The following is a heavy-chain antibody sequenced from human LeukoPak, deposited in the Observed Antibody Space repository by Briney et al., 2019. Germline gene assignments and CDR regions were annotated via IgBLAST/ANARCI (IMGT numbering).Heavy chain of an antibody. Sequence: GGSLRLSCAASGFTFSSYSMNWVRQAPGKGLEWVSYISSSSSTIYYADSVKGRFTISRDNSKNTLYLQMDSLRAEDTAVYFCARGPPYSSGLGSFDIWGQGTMVTVSS. CDR2: ISSSSSTI. D-gene: IGHD6-19*01. V-gene: IGHV3-48*01. CDR3: ARGPPYSSGLGSFDI. J-gene: IGHJ3*02. CDR1: GFTFSSYS.